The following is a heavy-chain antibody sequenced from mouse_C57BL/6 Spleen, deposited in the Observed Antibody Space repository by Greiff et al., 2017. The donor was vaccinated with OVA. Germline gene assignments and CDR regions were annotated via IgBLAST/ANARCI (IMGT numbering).Heavy chain of an antibody. Sequence: QVQLKESGAELARPGASVKMSCKASGYTFTSYTMHWVKQRPGQGLEWIGYINPSSGYTKYNQKFKDKATLTADKSSSTAYMQLSSLTSEDSAVYYCARSDYYGSSYGWYFDVWGTGTTVTVSS. CDR2: INPSSGYT. CDR3: ARSDYYGSSYGWYFDV. CDR1: GYTFTSYT. V-gene: IGHV1-4*01. J-gene: IGHJ1*03. D-gene: IGHD1-1*01.